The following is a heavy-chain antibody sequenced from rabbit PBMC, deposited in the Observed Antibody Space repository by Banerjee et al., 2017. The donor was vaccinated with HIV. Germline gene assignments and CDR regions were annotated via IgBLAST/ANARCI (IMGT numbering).Heavy chain of an antibody. D-gene: IGHD6-1*01. CDR2: IYAGTSGTT. Sequence: QQQLEESGGGLVKPGGTLTLTCKASGIDFTSDYYMCWVRQAPGKGLEWIACIYAGTSGTTYYASWAKGRFTISKTSATTVTLQMTSLTAADTATYFCARRFYAGYGAYGYEYYFNLWGPGTLVTVS. J-gene: IGHJ4*01. CDR1: GIDFTSDYY. V-gene: IGHV1S45*01. CDR3: ARRFYAGYGAYGYEYYFNL.